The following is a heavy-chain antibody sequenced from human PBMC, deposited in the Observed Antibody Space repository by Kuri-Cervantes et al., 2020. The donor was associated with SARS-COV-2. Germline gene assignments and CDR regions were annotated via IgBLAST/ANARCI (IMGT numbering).Heavy chain of an antibody. CDR1: GFTFSDYY. J-gene: IGHJ5*02. CDR3: ARSSGGYDARFDP. Sequence: GESLKISCAASGFTFSDYYMSWIRQAPGKGLEWVSYISSSSSYTNYADSVKGRFTISRDNAKNSLYLQMNSLRAEDTAVYYCARSSGGYDARFDPWGQGTLVTVSS. CDR2: ISSSSSYT. V-gene: IGHV3-11*06. D-gene: IGHD3-10*01.